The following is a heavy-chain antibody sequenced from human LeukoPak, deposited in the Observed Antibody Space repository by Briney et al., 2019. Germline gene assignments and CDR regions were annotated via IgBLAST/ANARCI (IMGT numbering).Heavy chain of an antibody. D-gene: IGHD1-26*01. J-gene: IGHJ4*02. V-gene: IGHV3-23*01. CDR3: ARSRRRELLRTYFDY. CDR2: ISVTGRWT. Sequence: PGGSLRLSCAVSGFTFSTYGMSWVRQAPGKGLEWVSAISVTGRWTYYADSVKGRFTISRDNSKNTLYLQMNSLRAEDTAVYYCARSRRRELLRTYFDYWGQGTLVTVSS. CDR1: GFTFSTYG.